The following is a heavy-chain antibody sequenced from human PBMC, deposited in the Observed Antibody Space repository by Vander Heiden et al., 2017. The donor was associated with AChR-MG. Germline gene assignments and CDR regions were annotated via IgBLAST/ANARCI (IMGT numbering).Heavy chain of an antibody. J-gene: IGHJ6*03. CDR3: ARGAAYYGGNSYYYYMNV. V-gene: IGHV1-69*06. CDR2: IIPICDTA. D-gene: IGHD4-17*01. CDR1: GGTFTSYA. Sequence: QVQLVQSGAEVQKPGSSAQLSCKASGGTFTSYAISWVRQAPGQGLGWMGAIIPICDTANYAQKFQGRVTITADKSTSTAYMELSSLRSEETAVYYCARGAAYYGGNSYYYYMNVWCEGPTVTDSS.